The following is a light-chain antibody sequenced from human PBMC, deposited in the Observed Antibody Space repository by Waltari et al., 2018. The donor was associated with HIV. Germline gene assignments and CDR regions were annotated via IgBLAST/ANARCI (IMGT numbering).Light chain of an antibody. Sequence: QSVMTQPPSASATPGQTVTISCSGSSSNIGTNTVNWYQQLPGTAPKLLIYHNQQRPSVVPDRFSGSKSGTSASLAISGLQSEDEAAYYCAAWDVSLSGLWVFGGGTKLTVL. CDR1: SSNIGTNT. CDR3: AAWDVSLSGLWV. V-gene: IGLV1-44*01. J-gene: IGLJ3*02. CDR2: HNQ.